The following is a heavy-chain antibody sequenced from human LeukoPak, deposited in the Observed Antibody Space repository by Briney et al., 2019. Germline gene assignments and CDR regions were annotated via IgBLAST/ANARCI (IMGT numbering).Heavy chain of an antibody. D-gene: IGHD3-9*01. Sequence: TGGSLRLSCVASGFTFSSHGMNWVRQAPGKGLEWVSGITSGTRTYYADSVKGRFAISRDNSKNTMYLQMNRLRAEDTAVYFCARADTSDILTGYSDYWGQGTLVTVSS. J-gene: IGHJ4*02. CDR2: ITSGTRT. CDR3: ARADTSDILTGYSDY. V-gene: IGHV3-23*01. CDR1: GFTFSSHG.